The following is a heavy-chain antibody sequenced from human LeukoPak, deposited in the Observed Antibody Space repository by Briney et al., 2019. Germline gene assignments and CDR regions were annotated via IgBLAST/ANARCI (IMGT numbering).Heavy chain of an antibody. D-gene: IGHD3-22*01. J-gene: IGHJ1*01. V-gene: IGHV4-39*02. CDR3: ARRRYYDSTGYLD. Sequence: SETLSLTCTVSGGSISSGDYYWSWIRQPPGKGLEWFGDIYYSGSTYYNPSLKSRVSISIDTSNNHCSLRLSSVTAADTALYYCARRRYYDSTGYLDWGQGTLVTVSS. CDR2: IYYSGST. CDR1: GGSISSGDYY.